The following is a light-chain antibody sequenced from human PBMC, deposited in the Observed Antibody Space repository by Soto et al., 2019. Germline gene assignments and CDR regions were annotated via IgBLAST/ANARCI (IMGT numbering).Light chain of an antibody. CDR2: EVS. Sequence: QSVLTQPPSASGSLGQSVTISCTGASSDISGHNYVSWYQQHPGKAPKLMIYEVSKRLSGVPDRFSGSKSGNTASLTVSGLQADDEADYYCTSYAGNLLFGGGTKLTVL. CDR1: SSDISGHNY. J-gene: IGLJ3*02. V-gene: IGLV2-8*01. CDR3: TSYAGNLL.